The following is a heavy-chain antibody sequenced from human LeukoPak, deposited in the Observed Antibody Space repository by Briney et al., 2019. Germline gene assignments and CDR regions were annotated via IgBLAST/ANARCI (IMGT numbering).Heavy chain of an antibody. D-gene: IGHD3-16*01. J-gene: IGHJ4*02. Sequence: PSQTLSLTCTVSGDSISSGRYYWTWIRQPAGKGLEWIGRIYTSGNTDYNPSLKSRVTISLDTSKSQFSMKLKSVTAADTAVYYCARGLSPFYAFLDYWGQGSLVTVSS. CDR3: ARGLSPFYAFLDY. CDR2: IYTSGNT. V-gene: IGHV4-61*02. CDR1: GDSISSGRYY.